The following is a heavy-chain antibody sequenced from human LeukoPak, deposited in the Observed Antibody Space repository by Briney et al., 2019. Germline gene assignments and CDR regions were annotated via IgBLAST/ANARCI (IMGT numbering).Heavy chain of an antibody. CDR1: GFTFSSYS. V-gene: IGHV3-21*01. D-gene: IGHD1-26*01. J-gene: IGHJ4*02. Sequence: GRSLRLSCAASGFTFSSYSMNWVRQAPGKGLEWVSSISSSSSYIYYADSVKGRFTISRDNAKNSLYLQMNSLRAEDTAVYYCAREIIGGASFLDXXXQXTXXXVSS. CDR2: ISSSSSYI. CDR3: AREIIGGASFLDX.